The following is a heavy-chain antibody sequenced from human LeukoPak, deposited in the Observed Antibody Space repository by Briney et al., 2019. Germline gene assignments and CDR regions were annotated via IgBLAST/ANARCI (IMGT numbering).Heavy chain of an antibody. CDR2: ISSSSSTI. CDR1: GFTFSSYS. Sequence: GGSLRLSCAASGFTFSSYSMNWVRQAPGKGLEWVSYISSSSSTIYYADSVKGRFTISRDNAKNSLYLQMNSLRAEDTAVYYCARADYGDGGYTDVWGKGTTVTVSS. J-gene: IGHJ6*03. D-gene: IGHD4-17*01. V-gene: IGHV3-48*01. CDR3: ARADYGDGGYTDV.